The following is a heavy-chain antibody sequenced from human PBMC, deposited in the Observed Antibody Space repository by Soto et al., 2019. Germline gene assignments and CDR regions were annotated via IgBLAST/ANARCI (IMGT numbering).Heavy chain of an antibody. CDR3: ARMAPAQAKLELSPWFDP. Sequence: ASVKVSCKASGYTFTSYDINWVRQATGQGLEWMGWMNPNSGNTGYAQKFQGRVTMTRNTSISTAYMELSSLRSEDTAVYYCARMAPAQAKLELSPWFDPWGQGTLVTVSS. CDR1: GYTFTSYD. V-gene: IGHV1-8*01. D-gene: IGHD1-7*01. J-gene: IGHJ5*02. CDR2: MNPNSGNT.